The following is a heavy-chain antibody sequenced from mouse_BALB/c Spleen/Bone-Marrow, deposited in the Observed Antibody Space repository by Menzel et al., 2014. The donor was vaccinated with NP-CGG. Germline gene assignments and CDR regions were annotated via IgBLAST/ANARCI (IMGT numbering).Heavy chain of an antibody. CDR1: GYTFTTYF. V-gene: IGHV1-53*01. CDR2: INPSNGGT. Sequence: VQRVESGTELVKPAASVKLSCKASGYTFTTYFIYWVKQRAGQGLEWIGEINPSNGGTNFNEKYKSKATLTVDKSSSTSYMQLSSLTSEDSAVYYCTRDGHNYYAMDYWGQGTSVTVSS. J-gene: IGHJ4*01. CDR3: TRDGHNYYAMDY. D-gene: IGHD2-3*01.